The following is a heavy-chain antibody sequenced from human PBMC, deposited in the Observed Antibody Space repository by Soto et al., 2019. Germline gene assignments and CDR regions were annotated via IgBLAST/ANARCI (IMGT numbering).Heavy chain of an antibody. V-gene: IGHV4-34*01. D-gene: IGHD2-15*01. CDR3: ARDQGRDLYAGGWKKVVAAISDAFDI. CDR1: GGSFSGYY. J-gene: IGHJ3*02. Sequence: QVQLQQWGAGLLKPSETLSLTCAVYGGSFSGYYWSWIRQPPGKGLEWIGEINHSGSTNYNPSLKSRVTISVDTPKNQFSLKLSSVTAADTAVYYCARDQGRDLYAGGWKKVVAAISDAFDIWGQGTMVTVSS. CDR2: INHSGST.